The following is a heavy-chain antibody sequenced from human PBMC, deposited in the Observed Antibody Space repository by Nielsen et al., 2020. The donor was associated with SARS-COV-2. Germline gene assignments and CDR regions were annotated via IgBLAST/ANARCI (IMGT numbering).Heavy chain of an antibody. V-gene: IGHV3-7*01. CDR3: ARRWFGSESDREAFDI. CDR1: GFMFSNYW. D-gene: IGHD3-10*01. CDR2: INEDGGDK. J-gene: IGHJ3*02. Sequence: GESLKISCEVSGFMFSNYWMTWVRQAPGKGLEWVANINEDGGDKYYVDSVKGRFTISRDNAKGSLYLQMDSLRAEDTAVYYCARRWFGSESDREAFDIWGRGTMVTVSS.